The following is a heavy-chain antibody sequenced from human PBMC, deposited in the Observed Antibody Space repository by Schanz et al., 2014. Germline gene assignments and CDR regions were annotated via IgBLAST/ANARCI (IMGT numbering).Heavy chain of an antibody. Sequence: PGGSLRLSFAASGFTFSDHFMDWVRQAPGKGLEWVGHSRNKGHSYTSEYAASVKGRFTISRDESESSLYLQMDSLKTEDTAVYYCARRNFYDKSAAFDYWGQGSLXTVSS. CDR1: GFTFSDHF. V-gene: IGHV3-72*01. J-gene: IGHJ4*02. CDR3: ARRNFYDKSAAFDY. D-gene: IGHD3-9*01. CDR2: SRNKGHSYTS.